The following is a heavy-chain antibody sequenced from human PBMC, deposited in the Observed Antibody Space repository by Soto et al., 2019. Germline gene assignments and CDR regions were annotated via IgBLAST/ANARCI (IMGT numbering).Heavy chain of an antibody. Sequence: SVKVSCKASGGTFSSYAISWVRQAPGQGLEWMGGIIPIFGTANYAQKFQGRVTITADKSTSTAYMELSSLRSEDTAVYYCARGGYYGSGSYPYYFDYWGQGTLVTSPQ. CDR2: IIPIFGTA. J-gene: IGHJ4*02. CDR3: ARGGYYGSGSYPYYFDY. CDR1: GGTFSSYA. D-gene: IGHD3-10*01. V-gene: IGHV1-69*06.